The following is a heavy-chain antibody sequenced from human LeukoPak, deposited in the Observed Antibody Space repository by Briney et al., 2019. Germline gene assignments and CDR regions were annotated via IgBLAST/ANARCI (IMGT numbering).Heavy chain of an antibody. CDR3: AKAKGPTRHAYCGGD. V-gene: IGHV3-30*18. CDR2: ISYDGSNK. CDR1: GFTFSSYG. D-gene: IGHD2-21*01. J-gene: IGHJ4*02. Sequence: GGSLRLSCAASGFTFSSYGIHWVRQAPGKGLEWVAVISYDGSNKYYADSVKGRFTISRDNSKNTLYLQMNSLRAEDTAVYYCAKAKGPTRHAYCGGDWGQGTLVTVSS.